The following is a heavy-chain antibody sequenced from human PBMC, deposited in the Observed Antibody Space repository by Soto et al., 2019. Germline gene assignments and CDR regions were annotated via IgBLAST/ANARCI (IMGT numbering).Heavy chain of an antibody. V-gene: IGHV3-30-3*01. Sequence: GGSLRLSCAASGFTFSSYAMHWVRQAPGKGLEWVAVISYDGSNKYYADSVKGRFTISRDNSKNTLYLQMNSLRAEDTAVYYCARDSHYDILTGYYTSPHFDYWGQGTLVTVSS. CDR2: ISYDGSNK. D-gene: IGHD3-9*01. CDR1: GFTFSSYA. J-gene: IGHJ4*02. CDR3: ARDSHYDILTGYYTSPHFDY.